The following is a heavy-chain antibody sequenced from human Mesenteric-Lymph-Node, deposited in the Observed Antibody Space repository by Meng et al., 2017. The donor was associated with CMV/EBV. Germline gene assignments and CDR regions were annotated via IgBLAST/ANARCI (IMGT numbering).Heavy chain of an antibody. D-gene: IGHD2-2*01. J-gene: IGHJ5*02. CDR3: ARSPGYCSSVSCYGGEWWFDP. CDR2: IYNNGNT. V-gene: IGHV4-31*03. Sequence: SETLSLTCTVSGGSISSSGYYWNWIRQHPGKGLEWIGYIYNNGNTYYNPSLKSRVTMSVDTSKNRFSLSLSSVTAADTAVYYCARSPGYCSSVSCYGGEWWFDPWGQGTLVTVSS. CDR1: GGSISSSGYY.